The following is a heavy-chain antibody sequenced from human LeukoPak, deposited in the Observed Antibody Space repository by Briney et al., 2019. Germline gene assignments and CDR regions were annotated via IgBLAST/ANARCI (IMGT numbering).Heavy chain of an antibody. D-gene: IGHD2-15*01. CDR3: ARTEVASMSDAFDI. CDR1: GFTFSCYA. CDR2: FSVSSGNT. J-gene: IGHJ3*02. Sequence: QAGGSLTLSCAAYGFTFSCYAMSWVRLAPGKGLEWVSTFSVSSGNTYYADSVKGRFTISRDNSKNTLYLQMNSLRAEDTAVYYCARTEVASMSDAFDIWGQGTMVTVSP. V-gene: IGHV3-23*01.